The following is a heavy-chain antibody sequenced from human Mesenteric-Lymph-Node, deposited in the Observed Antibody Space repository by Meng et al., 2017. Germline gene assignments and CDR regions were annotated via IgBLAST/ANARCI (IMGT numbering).Heavy chain of an antibody. CDR1: GDSITKPNW. V-gene: IGHV4-4*02. D-gene: IGHD3-10*01. CDR3: LRGSGGSV. J-gene: IGHJ1*01. CDR2: IPQRGSS. Sequence: QSREAGPALVKPSEPLSLTCAVPGDSITKPNWWAWVRPPPGKGLEWIGEIPQRGSSAYNPSLKSRVSMSIDKSKNQFSLKLTSVTAADTAVYHCLRGSGGSVWGQGTLVTVSS.